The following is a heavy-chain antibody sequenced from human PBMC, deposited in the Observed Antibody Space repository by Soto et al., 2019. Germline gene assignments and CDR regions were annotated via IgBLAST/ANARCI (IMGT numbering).Heavy chain of an antibody. Sequence: SVKVSCKASGGTFSSYAISWVRQAPGQGLEWMGGIIPIFGTANYAQKFQGRVTITADKSTSTAYMELSSLRSEDTAVYYCARGLLRGYSYGSYFDYWGQGTLVTVSS. CDR3: ARGLLRGYSYGSYFDY. CDR2: IIPIFGTA. D-gene: IGHD5-18*01. V-gene: IGHV1-69*06. J-gene: IGHJ4*02. CDR1: GGTFSSYA.